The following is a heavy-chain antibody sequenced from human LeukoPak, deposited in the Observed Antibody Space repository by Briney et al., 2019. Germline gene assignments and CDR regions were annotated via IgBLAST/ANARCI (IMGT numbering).Heavy chain of an antibody. V-gene: IGHV3-21*01. D-gene: IGHD3-3*01. CDR1: GFTFSSYS. CDR3: ARDGDYDFWSGSYTTRLNWFDP. Sequence: GGSLRLSCAASGFTFSSYSMNWVRQAPGKGLEWVSSISSSSSYIYYADSVKGRFAISRDNAKNSLYLQMNSLRAEDTAVYYCARDGDYDFWSGSYTTRLNWFDPWGQGTLVTVSS. J-gene: IGHJ5*02. CDR2: ISSSSSYI.